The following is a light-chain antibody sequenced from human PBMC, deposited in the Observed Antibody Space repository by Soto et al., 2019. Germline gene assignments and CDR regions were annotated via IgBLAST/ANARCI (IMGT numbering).Light chain of an antibody. Sequence: EIVMTQSPATLSVSPGERATLSCRASQSVSSNLAWYQQIPGQAPRLLIYGASTRATGIPARFSGSGSGTEFTLTISSLQSEYFAVYYCQQYNNWPPWTFGQGTKVDSK. CDR1: QSVSSN. V-gene: IGKV3-15*01. J-gene: IGKJ1*01. CDR3: QQYNNWPPWT. CDR2: GAS.